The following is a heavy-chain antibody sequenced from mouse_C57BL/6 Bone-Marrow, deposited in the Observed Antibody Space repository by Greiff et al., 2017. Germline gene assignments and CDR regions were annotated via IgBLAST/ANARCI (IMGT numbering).Heavy chain of an antibody. D-gene: IGHD3-3*01. Sequence: QVQLKESGPGLVAPSQSLSITCTVSGFSLTSYGVSWVRQPPGKGLEWLGVIWGDGSKNYHSAPISSLSISKDNPKSQAFLKLNRLQKDDTATYYGAKGDSYAMDYWGQGTSVTVSS. J-gene: IGHJ4*01. V-gene: IGHV2-3*01. CDR3: AKGDSYAMDY. CDR1: GFSLTSYG. CDR2: IWGDGSK.